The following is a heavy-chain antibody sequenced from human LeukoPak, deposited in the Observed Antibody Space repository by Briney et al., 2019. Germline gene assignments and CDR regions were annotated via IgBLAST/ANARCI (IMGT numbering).Heavy chain of an antibody. CDR1: GGSFSGYY. CDR3: ARHGRVRAVAGHFGY. CDR2: INHSGST. D-gene: IGHD6-19*01. J-gene: IGHJ4*02. Sequence: SETLSLTCAVYGGSFSGYYWSWLRQPPGKGLEWVGEINHSGSTNYNPSLKSRVTISVDTSKNQFSLKLSSVTAADTAVYYCARHGRVRAVAGHFGYWGQGTLVTVSS. V-gene: IGHV4-34*01.